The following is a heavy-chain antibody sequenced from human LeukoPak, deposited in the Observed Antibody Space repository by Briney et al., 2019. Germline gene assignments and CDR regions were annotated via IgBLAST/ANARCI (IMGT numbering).Heavy chain of an antibody. CDR1: GYTFTSYY. CDR3: ARDRAPYHFGELPTDY. D-gene: IGHD3-10*01. Sequence: ASVKVSCKASGYTFTSYYMHWVRQAPGQGLEWMGIINPSGGSTSYAQKFQGRVTMTRDTSTSTVYMELSSLRSEDTAVYYCARDRAPYHFGELPTDYWGQGTLVTVSS. CDR2: INPSGGST. V-gene: IGHV1-46*01. J-gene: IGHJ4*02.